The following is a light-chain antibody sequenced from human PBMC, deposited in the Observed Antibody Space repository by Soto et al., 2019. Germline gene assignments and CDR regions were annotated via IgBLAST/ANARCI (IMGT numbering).Light chain of an antibody. CDR1: QGIRSA. CDR2: AAS. CDR3: QQYTNTNNPWM. J-gene: IGKJ1*01. Sequence: IQVTQSPSSLSASVGDRVTITCRTSQGIRSALGWYQQKPGKVPKLLIYAASTLQSGVPSRFSGSGSGRDFTLIISGLQPDDSATYYCQQYTNTNNPWMFGQGTKVDIK. V-gene: IGKV1-17*01.